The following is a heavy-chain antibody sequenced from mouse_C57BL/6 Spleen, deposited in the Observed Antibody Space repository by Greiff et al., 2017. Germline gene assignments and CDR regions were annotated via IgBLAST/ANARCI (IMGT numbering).Heavy chain of an antibody. CDR2: IWTGGGT. CDR1: GFSLPSYA. V-gene: IGHV2-9-1*01. CDR3: ARNHGSSFYWYFDV. Sequence: VKLVESGPGLVAPSQSLSITCTVSGFSLPSYAISWVRQPPGKGLEWLGVIWTGGGTNYNSALKSRLSISKDNSKSQVFLKMNSLQTDDTARYYCARNHGSSFYWYFDVWGTGTTVTVSS. J-gene: IGHJ1*03. D-gene: IGHD1-1*01.